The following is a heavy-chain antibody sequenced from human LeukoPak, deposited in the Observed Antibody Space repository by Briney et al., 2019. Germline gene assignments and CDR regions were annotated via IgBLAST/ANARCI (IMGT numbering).Heavy chain of an antibody. CDR2: LSPNSGDT. V-gene: IGHV1-2*02. D-gene: IGHD6-13*01. J-gene: IGHJ4*02. CDR3: ARATDFSSWYLAY. CDR1: GYTFTGYY. Sequence: ASVKVSCKASGYTFTGYYMHWVRQAPGRELEWMGWLSPNSGDTKFAQKFQGRVTMTRDTSISTAYMELSRLTSDDTAVYYCARATDFSSWYLAYWGQGTLVTVSS.